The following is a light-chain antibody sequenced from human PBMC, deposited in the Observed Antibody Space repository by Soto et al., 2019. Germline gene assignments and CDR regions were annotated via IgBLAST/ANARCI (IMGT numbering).Light chain of an antibody. CDR1: SSDVGAYDY. J-gene: IGLJ1*01. Sequence: QSALTQPASVSGSPGQSIAISCIGTSSDVGAYDYVSWYQQHPDRAPKLMIYEVSNQPSGVSNRFSGSKSVNTATLTISGLQAEDEADYYCSSYTSSSTRVFGTGTKLTVL. CDR3: SSYTSSSTRV. CDR2: EVS. V-gene: IGLV2-14*03.